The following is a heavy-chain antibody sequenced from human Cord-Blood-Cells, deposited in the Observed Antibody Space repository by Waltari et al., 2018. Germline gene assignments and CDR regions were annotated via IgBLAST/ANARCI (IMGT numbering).Heavy chain of an antibody. D-gene: IGHD1-26*01. J-gene: IGHJ4*02. CDR1: GGTFSSYP. CDR2: IIPILGIA. V-gene: IGHV1-69*10. Sequence: QVQLVPSGAEVKKPGSSVKVSCKASGGTFSSYPISWLRQAPGQGLEWMGGIIPILGIANYAQKFQGRVTITADKSTSTAYMELSSLRSEDTAVYYCARGYSGSYPFDYWGQGTLVTVSS. CDR3: ARGYSGSYPFDY.